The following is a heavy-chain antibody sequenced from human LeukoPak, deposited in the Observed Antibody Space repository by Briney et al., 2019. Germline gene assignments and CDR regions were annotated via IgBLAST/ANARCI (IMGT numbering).Heavy chain of an antibody. Sequence: GGSLRLSCAASGFTFRSDWMSWVRQAPGKGLEWVANIKQDGSEIYHVDSVKGRFTISRDNAKNSLYLQMNSLRAEDTAVYYCAGEIGKSGSYPDAFDIWGQGTLVTVSS. V-gene: IGHV3-7*03. J-gene: IGHJ4*02. CDR3: AGEIGKSGSYPDAFDI. CDR2: IKQDGSEI. CDR1: GFTFRSDW. D-gene: IGHD1-26*01.